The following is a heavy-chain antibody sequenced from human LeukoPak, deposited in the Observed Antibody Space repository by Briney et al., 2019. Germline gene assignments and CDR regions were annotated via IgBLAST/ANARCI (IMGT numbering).Heavy chain of an antibody. CDR2: IIPIFGTA. D-gene: IGHD3-22*01. CDR1: GGTFSSYA. J-gene: IGHJ3*02. Sequence: RASVKVSCKAPGGTFSSYAISWVRQAPGQGLEWMRGIIPIFGTANYAQKFQGRVTITADESTSTAYMELSSLRSEDTAVYYCARDRRYYDSSGYSDAFDIWGQGTMVTVSS. CDR3: ARDRRYYDSSGYSDAFDI. V-gene: IGHV1-69*13.